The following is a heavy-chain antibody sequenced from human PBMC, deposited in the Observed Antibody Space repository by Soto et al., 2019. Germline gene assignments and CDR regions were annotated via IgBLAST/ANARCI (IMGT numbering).Heavy chain of an antibody. CDR1: GYTFTSYA. Sequence: GASVKVSCKASGYTFTSYAMHWVRQAPGQRLEWMGWINAGNGNTKYSQKFRGRVTITRDTSASTAYMELSSLRSEDTAVYYCATSLLLWFGELPYYYYGMDVWGQGTTVTVSS. V-gene: IGHV1-3*01. D-gene: IGHD3-10*01. J-gene: IGHJ6*02. CDR3: ATSLLLWFGELPYYYYGMDV. CDR2: INAGNGNT.